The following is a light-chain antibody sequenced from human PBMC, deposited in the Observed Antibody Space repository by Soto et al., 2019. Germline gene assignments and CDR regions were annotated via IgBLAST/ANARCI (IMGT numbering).Light chain of an antibody. Sequence: IVLTQSPGTLSLSPGEGATLSCRASQSVNRRSLALYQQKPGQAPRLLISGISNRATGIPDRFSGSGSGADFTLTISRLEPEDFAVYYCQQYDNSRTFGQGTKVEIK. V-gene: IGKV3-20*01. CDR1: QSVNRRS. CDR3: QQYDNSRT. J-gene: IGKJ1*01. CDR2: GIS.